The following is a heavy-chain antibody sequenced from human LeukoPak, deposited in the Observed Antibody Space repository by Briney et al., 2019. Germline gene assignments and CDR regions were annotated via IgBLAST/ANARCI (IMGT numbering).Heavy chain of an antibody. Sequence: SVKVSCKASGGTFSSYAISWVRQAPGQGLEWMGGIIPIFGTANYAQKFQGRVTITADESTSTAYMELSSLRAEDTAVFYCARDQYDTWSRRGNFDSWGQGTLVIVSS. J-gene: IGHJ4*02. D-gene: IGHD3-3*01. CDR1: GGTFSSYA. CDR2: IIPIFGTA. V-gene: IGHV1-69*13. CDR3: ARDQYDTWSRRGNFDS.